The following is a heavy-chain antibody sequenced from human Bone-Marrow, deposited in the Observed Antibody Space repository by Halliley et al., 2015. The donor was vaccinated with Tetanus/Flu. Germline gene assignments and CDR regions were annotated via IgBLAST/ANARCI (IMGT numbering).Heavy chain of an antibody. CDR1: GFTFSSYS. J-gene: IGHJ4*02. CDR3: ARDREQQLNAY. D-gene: IGHD6-13*01. CDR2: ISSSSSYM. V-gene: IGHV3-21*01. Sequence: SLRLSCAASGFTFSSYSMNWVRQAPGKGLECVSSISSSSSYMYYADSVKGRFTISRDDAKNSLYLQMNSLRAEDTAVYYCARDREQQLNAYWGQGTLVTVSS.